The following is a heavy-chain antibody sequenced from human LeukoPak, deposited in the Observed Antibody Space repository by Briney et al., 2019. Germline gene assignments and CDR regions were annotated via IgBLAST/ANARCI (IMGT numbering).Heavy chain of an antibody. CDR2: ISPTSGDT. CDR1: GYSFTGHY. Sequence: ASVKVSCKASGYSFTGHYMHWVRQAPGQGLEWMGWISPTSGDTAYAQKFQGRVSMTRDTSISTAYMELSSLRSEDTAVYYCARDAYYYDSSGYYYRDYWGQGTLVAVSS. CDR3: ARDAYYYDSSGYYYRDY. V-gene: IGHV1-2*02. J-gene: IGHJ4*02. D-gene: IGHD3-22*01.